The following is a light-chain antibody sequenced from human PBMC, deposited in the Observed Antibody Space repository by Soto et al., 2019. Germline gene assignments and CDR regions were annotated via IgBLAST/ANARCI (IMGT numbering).Light chain of an antibody. V-gene: IGKV3-20*01. CDR2: RTS. CDR1: QGVISNF. CDR3: HTFDNSPLYN. Sequence: ENVLTQSPDTLYLSPGERATLSCRASQGVISNFLACYQQKPAQAPSLLIYRTSNRATGLPDRFSCSEAGTAFTLTISSLAPEDFAVDYCHTFDNSPLYNLGQGTKLEIK. J-gene: IGKJ2*01.